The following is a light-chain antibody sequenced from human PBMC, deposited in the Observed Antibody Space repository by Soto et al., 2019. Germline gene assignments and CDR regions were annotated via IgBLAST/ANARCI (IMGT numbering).Light chain of an antibody. V-gene: IGLV1-40*01. J-gene: IGLJ1*01. CDR2: GNN. CDR3: QAYDSSLSGYV. CDR1: SSNIGAGYA. Sequence: QSVLTQPPSVSGAPGQRLTISCTGSSSNIGAGYAVHWYRQPPGTAPKLLIFGNNNRPSGFPDRFSGSKSGTSASLAITGLQAEDEADYYCQAYDSSLSGYVFGTGTKLTVL.